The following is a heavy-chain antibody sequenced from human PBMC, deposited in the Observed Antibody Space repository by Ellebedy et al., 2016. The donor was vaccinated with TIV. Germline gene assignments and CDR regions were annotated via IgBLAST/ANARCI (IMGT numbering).Heavy chain of an antibody. CDR3: ARVDNYYGSGSYGP. V-gene: IGHV1-69*13. Sequence: AASVQVSCKASGGPFRSYAIIRVRQPPGQGLEWLGGLAAIFGTANYAQKFQGRVPITADESTTTVYMELCSLRSEDTAVYYCARVDNYYGSGSYGPWGQGTLVTVSS. CDR1: GGPFRSYA. D-gene: IGHD3-10*01. CDR2: LAAIFGTA. J-gene: IGHJ5*02.